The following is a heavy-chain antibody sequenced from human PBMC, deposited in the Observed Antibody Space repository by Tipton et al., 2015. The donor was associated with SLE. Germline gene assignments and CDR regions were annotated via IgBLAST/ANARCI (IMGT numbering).Heavy chain of an antibody. D-gene: IGHD1-14*01. CDR2: VYHSGSA. Sequence: TLSLTCDVSGGSISTPNWWDWVRQSPGKGLEWVGEVYHSGSANFNPSLKSRVTISIDKSKNQFSLKVKSVTAADTAVYFCARSTALGPRHNGLDVWGRGTTVTASS. CDR1: GGSISTPNW. CDR3: ARSTALGPRHNGLDV. J-gene: IGHJ6*02. V-gene: IGHV4-4*01.